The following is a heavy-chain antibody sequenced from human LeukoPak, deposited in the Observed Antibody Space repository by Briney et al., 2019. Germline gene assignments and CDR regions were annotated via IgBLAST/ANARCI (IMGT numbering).Heavy chain of an antibody. Sequence: GASVKVSCKASGYTFTGYYKHWVRQAPGQGLEWMGWINPNSGGTNYAQKFQGWVTMTRDTSISTAYMELSRLRSDDTAVYYCARGGRPAAGTEFDYWGQGTLVTVSS. J-gene: IGHJ4*02. CDR2: INPNSGGT. D-gene: IGHD6-13*01. V-gene: IGHV1-2*04. CDR3: ARGGRPAAGTEFDY. CDR1: GYTFTGYY.